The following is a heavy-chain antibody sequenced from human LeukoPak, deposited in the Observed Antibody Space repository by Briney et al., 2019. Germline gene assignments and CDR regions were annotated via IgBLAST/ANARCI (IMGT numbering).Heavy chain of an antibody. Sequence: SETLSLTCTVSGGSISSGGYYWNWIRQYSGKDLEWIGYIYYSRSTYYNPSLKSRVTISVDTSKNQFSLKLSSVTAADTAVYYCARDRTGDWYFDLWGRGTLVTVSS. V-gene: IGHV4-31*03. CDR2: IYYSRST. CDR3: ARDRTGDWYFDL. CDR1: GGSISSGGYY. D-gene: IGHD4-17*01. J-gene: IGHJ2*01.